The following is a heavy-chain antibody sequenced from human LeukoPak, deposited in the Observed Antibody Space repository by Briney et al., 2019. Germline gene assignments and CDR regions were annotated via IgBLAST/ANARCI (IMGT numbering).Heavy chain of an antibody. CDR3: ARRRGGSSNSDY. J-gene: IGHJ4*02. D-gene: IGHD1-26*01. V-gene: IGHV4-39*01. CDR1: GGSISSNNYY. Sequence: SETLSLTCTVSGGSISSNNYYWVWIRQPPGEGLEWIGNIFYSGTTYYNPSLKSRVAISLDTSKNQFSLKLTSVTAADTAVYFCARRRGGSSNSDYWGQGTLVTVSS. CDR2: IFYSGTT.